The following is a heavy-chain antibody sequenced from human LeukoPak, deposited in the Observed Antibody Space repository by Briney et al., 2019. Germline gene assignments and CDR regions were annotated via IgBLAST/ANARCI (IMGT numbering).Heavy chain of an antibody. CDR3: ARNLVDGREDWGYTERFDY. CDR1: GGTFSSYA. CDR2: IIPIFGTA. Sequence: SVKVSCKASGGTFSSYAISWVRQAPGQGLEWMGGIIPIFGTANYAQKFQGRVTITADESTSTAYMELSSLRSEDTAVYYCARNLVDGREDWGYTERFDYWGQGTLVTVSS. J-gene: IGHJ4*02. D-gene: IGHD2-8*02. V-gene: IGHV1-69*01.